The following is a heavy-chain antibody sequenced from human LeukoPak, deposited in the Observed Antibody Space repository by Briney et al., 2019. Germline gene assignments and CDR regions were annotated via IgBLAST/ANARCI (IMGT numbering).Heavy chain of an antibody. CDR2: ISSSGSTI. Sequence: GGSLRLSRAASGFTFSSYEMNWVRQAPGKGLEWVSYISSSGSTIYYADSVKGRFTISRDNAKNSLYLQMNSLRAEGTAVYYCARNHPFITMVRGGHYYGMDVWGQGTTVTVSS. J-gene: IGHJ6*02. CDR3: ARNHPFITMVRGGHYYGMDV. CDR1: GFTFSSYE. D-gene: IGHD3-10*01. V-gene: IGHV3-48*03.